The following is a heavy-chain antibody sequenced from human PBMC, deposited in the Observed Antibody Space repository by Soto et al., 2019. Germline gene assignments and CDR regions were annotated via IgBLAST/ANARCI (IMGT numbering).Heavy chain of an antibody. CDR2: ISYDGSNK. CDR3: AKENGVAGIDY. CDR1: GFTFSSYG. V-gene: IGHV3-30*18. Sequence: QVQLVESGGGVVQPGRSLRLSCAASGFTFSSYGMHWVRQAPGKGLEWVAVISYDGSNKYYADSVKGRFTISRDNSKNTLYLQMNSLRAEDTAVYYCAKENGVAGIDYWGQGTLVTVSS. J-gene: IGHJ4*02. D-gene: IGHD6-19*01.